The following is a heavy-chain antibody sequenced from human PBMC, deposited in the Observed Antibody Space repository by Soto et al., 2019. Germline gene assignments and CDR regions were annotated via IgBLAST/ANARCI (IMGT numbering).Heavy chain of an antibody. CDR2: IYDGGRT. CDR3: VIVGSSIPLRPFDY. V-gene: IGHV4-30-4*01. Sequence: SETLSLTCTVSGGSISTVDYWWSWIRQSPDMGLEWIGHIYDGGRTYNNPSLESRVTMSVDTSKNQFSLTLSSVTAADTAVYYCVIVGSSIPLRPFDYWGQGTLVTVSS. CDR1: GGSISTVDYW. J-gene: IGHJ4*02. D-gene: IGHD6-6*01.